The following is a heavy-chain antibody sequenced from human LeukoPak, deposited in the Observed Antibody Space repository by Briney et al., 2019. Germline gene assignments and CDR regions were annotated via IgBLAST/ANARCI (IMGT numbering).Heavy chain of an antibody. CDR2: INPNSGGT. CDR3: ARTVVGATDAFDI. Sequence: GASVKVSCKASGYTFTGYYMHWVRQAPGQGLEWMGWINPNSGGTNYAQKFQGRVTMTRDTSISTAYMELSSLRSEDTAVYYCARTVVGATDAFDIWGQGTMVTVSS. J-gene: IGHJ3*02. CDR1: GYTFTGYY. D-gene: IGHD1-26*01. V-gene: IGHV1-2*02.